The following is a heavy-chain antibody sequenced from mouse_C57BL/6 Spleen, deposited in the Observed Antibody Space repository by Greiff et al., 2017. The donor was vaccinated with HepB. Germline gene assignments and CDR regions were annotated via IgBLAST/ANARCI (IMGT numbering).Heavy chain of an antibody. J-gene: IGHJ2*01. Sequence: EVKLMESGGGLVKPGGSLKLSCAASGFTFSSYAMSWVRQTPEKRLEWVATISDGGSYTYYPDNVKGRFTISRDNAKNNLYLQMSHLKSEDTAMYYCAREGFTHFDYWGQGTTLTVSS. V-gene: IGHV5-4*01. CDR2: ISDGGSYT. CDR3: AREGFTHFDY. CDR1: GFTFSSYA.